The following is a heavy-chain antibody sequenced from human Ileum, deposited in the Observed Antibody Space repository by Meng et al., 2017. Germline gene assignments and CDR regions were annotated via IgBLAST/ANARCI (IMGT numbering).Heavy chain of an antibody. CDR3: ARFYGSGTFEVHHY. Sequence: QVPVQESGPGPVRPSEPLSLTCNVSGGSVSSASYYWSWIRQPPGKGLEWIGLIHYSGSRNYNPSLKSRVTMSVDTSKNQVSLRLTSVTAADTAVYYCARFYGSGTFEVHHYWGQGTLVTVSS. CDR1: GGSVSSASYY. D-gene: IGHD3-10*01. J-gene: IGHJ4*02. V-gene: IGHV4-61*01. CDR2: IHYSGSR.